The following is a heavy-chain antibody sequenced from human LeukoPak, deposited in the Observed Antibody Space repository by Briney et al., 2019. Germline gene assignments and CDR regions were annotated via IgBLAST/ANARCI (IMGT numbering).Heavy chain of an antibody. Sequence: ASVKVSCKASGYTFTGYYMHWVRQAPGQGLGWMGRINPNSGGTNYAQKFQGRVTVTRDTSISTAYMELSRLRSDDTAVYYCALSGSYYGYYYMDVWGKGTTVTVSS. CDR2: INPNSGGT. V-gene: IGHV1-2*06. J-gene: IGHJ6*03. CDR3: ALSGSYYGYYYMDV. CDR1: GYTFTGYY. D-gene: IGHD1-26*01.